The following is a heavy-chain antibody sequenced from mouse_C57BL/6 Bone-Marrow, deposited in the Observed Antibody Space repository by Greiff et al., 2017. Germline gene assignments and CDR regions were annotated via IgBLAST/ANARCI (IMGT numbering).Heavy chain of an antibody. CDR3: ARITTVGFDY. V-gene: IGHV1-50*01. D-gene: IGHD1-1*01. Sequence: QVQLQQPGAELVKPGASVKLSCKASGYTFTSYWMQWVKQRPGQGLEWIGEIDPSDSYTNYNPKFKGKATLTVDTSSSTAYMQLSSLTSEDSAVYYCARITTVGFDYWGQGTTLTVSS. CDR1: GYTFTSYW. CDR2: IDPSDSYT. J-gene: IGHJ2*01.